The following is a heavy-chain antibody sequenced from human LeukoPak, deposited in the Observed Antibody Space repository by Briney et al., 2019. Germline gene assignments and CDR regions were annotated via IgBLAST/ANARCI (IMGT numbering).Heavy chain of an antibody. CDR3: ARGAGLPRDIVLMVYATYYFDY. J-gene: IGHJ4*02. Sequence: SETLSLTCTVSGGSISSSSYYWGWIRQPPGKGLEWIGSIYYSGSTYYNPSLKSRVTIPVDTSKNQFSLKLSSVTAADTAVYYCARGAGLPRDIVLMVYATYYFDYWGQGTLVTVSS. V-gene: IGHV4-39*07. D-gene: IGHD2-8*01. CDR1: GGSISSSSYY. CDR2: IYYSGST.